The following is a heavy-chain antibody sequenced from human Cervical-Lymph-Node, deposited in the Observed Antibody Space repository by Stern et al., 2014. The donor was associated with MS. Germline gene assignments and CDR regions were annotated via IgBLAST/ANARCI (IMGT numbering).Heavy chain of an antibody. V-gene: IGHV3-21*01. CDR3: ARDKDSGSYYLGEYYYYYGMDV. D-gene: IGHD1-26*01. Sequence: EVPLVESGGGLVKPGGSLRLSCAASGFIFSSYSMNWVRQAPGKELEWVSSISSSSSYIDYADSVNVRFTIARDNAKNSLYLQMNSLRAEDTAVYYCARDKDSGSYYLGEYYYYYGMDVWGQGTTVTVSS. J-gene: IGHJ6*02. CDR2: ISSSSSYI. CDR1: GFIFSSYS.